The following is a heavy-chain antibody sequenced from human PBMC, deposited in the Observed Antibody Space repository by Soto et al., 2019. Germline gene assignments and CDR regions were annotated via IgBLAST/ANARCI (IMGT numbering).Heavy chain of an antibody. CDR3: AKEGPTDP. V-gene: IGHV3-30*18. CDR2: ISFEGTMK. Sequence: GGSLRLSCVASGFTFSSYGMHWVRQAPGKGLEWVAVISFEGTMKYYADSVKGRFTISRDNSNNTLYLQMNSLRVEDTAVYYCAKEGPTDPWGQGTLVTVSS. CDR1: GFTFSSYG. J-gene: IGHJ5*02.